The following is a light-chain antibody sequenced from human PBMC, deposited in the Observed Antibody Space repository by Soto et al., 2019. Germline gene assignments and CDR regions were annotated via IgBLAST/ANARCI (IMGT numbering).Light chain of an antibody. V-gene: IGLV5-45*02. Sequence: QPVLTQPSSLSASPGTSASLTCTLRSDLNVGPYWIYWYQQKPGSPPHYLLRYKSDSDIHHGSGVPSRFSGSKDASANAGILLITGLQSEDEADYYCVTWHKTAVVFGGGTKVTVL. CDR3: VTWHKTAVV. CDR1: SDLNVGPYW. J-gene: IGLJ2*01. CDR2: YKSDSDI.